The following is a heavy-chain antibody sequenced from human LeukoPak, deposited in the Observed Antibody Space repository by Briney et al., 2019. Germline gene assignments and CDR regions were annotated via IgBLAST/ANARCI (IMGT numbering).Heavy chain of an antibody. D-gene: IGHD3-22*01. CDR1: GYTFTGYY. Sequence: GASVKVSCKASGYTFTGYYMHLVRQAPGQGLEWMGCINPNSGGTNYAQKFQGRVTMTRDTSISTAYMELSRLRSDDTAVYYCARQESYDSSGYYSDFDYWGQGTLVTVSS. CDR2: INPNSGGT. CDR3: ARQESYDSSGYYSDFDY. V-gene: IGHV1-2*02. J-gene: IGHJ4*02.